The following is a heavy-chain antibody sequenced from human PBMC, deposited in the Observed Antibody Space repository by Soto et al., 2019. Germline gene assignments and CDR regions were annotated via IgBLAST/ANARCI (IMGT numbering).Heavy chain of an antibody. J-gene: IGHJ6*02. Sequence: SQTLSLTCAISGDSVSSNSAAWNWIRQSPSRGLEWLGRTYYRSKWYNDYAGSVKSRITINPDTSKNQFSLQLNSVTPEDTAVYYCARDLSVATIGNWDGMDVWGQGTTVTVSS. CDR2: TYYRSKWYN. D-gene: IGHD5-12*01. V-gene: IGHV6-1*01. CDR1: GDSVSSNSAA. CDR3: ARDLSVATIGNWDGMDV.